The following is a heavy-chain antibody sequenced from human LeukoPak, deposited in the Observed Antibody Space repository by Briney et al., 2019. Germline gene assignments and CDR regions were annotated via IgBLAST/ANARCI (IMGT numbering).Heavy chain of an antibody. J-gene: IGHJ5*02. V-gene: IGHV4-39*01. Sequence: PSETLSLTCTVSGGSISSSSYYWGWIRQPPGKGLEWIGSIYYSGSTYYNPSLKSRVTISVDTSKNQFSLKLSSVTAADTAVYYCARIYDYVWGSYRYTSPPPGSFDPWGQGTLVTVSS. D-gene: IGHD3-16*02. CDR3: ARIYDYVWGSYRYTSPPPGSFDP. CDR2: IYYSGST. CDR1: GGSISSSSYY.